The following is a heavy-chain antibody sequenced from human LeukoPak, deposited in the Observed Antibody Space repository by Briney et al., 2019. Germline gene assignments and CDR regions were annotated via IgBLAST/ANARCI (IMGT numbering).Heavy chain of an antibody. V-gene: IGHV1-2*02. CDR3: ASSYCSSTSCYFYYYGMDV. J-gene: IGHJ6*02. D-gene: IGHD2-2*01. CDR2: INPNSGGT. Sequence: ASVKVSCKASGGTFSSYAISWVRQAPGQGLEWMGWINPNSGGTNYAQKFQGRVTMTRDTSISTAYMELSRLRSDDTAVYYCASSYCSSTSCYFYYYGMDVWGQGTTVTVSS. CDR1: GGTFSSYA.